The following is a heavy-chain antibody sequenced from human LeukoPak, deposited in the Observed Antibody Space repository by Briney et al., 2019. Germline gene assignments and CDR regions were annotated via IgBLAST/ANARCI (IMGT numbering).Heavy chain of an antibody. CDR2: IKQDGSEK. Sequence: GGSLRLSCAASGFTFSSFWMSWVRQAPGKGLEWVANIKQDGSEKYYVDSVKGRFTISRDNAKNSLYLQMNSLRAEDTAVYYCARDRFWSGYPKPCDYWGQGTLVTVSS. D-gene: IGHD3-3*01. CDR1: GFTFSSFW. V-gene: IGHV3-7*01. J-gene: IGHJ4*02. CDR3: ARDRFWSGYPKPCDY.